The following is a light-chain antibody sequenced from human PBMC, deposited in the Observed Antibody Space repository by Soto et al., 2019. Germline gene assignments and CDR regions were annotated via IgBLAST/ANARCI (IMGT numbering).Light chain of an antibody. CDR2: AAS. CDR3: QQTYSSPWT. V-gene: IGKV1-39*01. CDR1: QTIITY. Sequence: DIQMTQSPSSLSASIGDRVTITCRASQTIITYLNWDQQQPGKSPKLLIYAASTLQSGVPSRFSGSGSGTDFSLTISSLQPEDFAIYCCQQTYSSPWTFGQGTTVEIK. J-gene: IGKJ1*01.